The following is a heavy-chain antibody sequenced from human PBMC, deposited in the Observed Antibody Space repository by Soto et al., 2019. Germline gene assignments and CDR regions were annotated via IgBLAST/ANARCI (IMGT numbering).Heavy chain of an antibody. J-gene: IGHJ4*02. Sequence: QVQLVESGGGVVQPGGSLRLSCAVSGFTFSNDIMHWVRQAPGKGLEWVALISSDGTNRYYADSVKGRFTTSRDNAKNTMYLQMNSLRVEDTATYYCARDDDHGSDCDLAYWGQGALVPVSS. V-gene: IGHV3-30-3*01. CDR3: ARDDDHGSDCDLAY. CDR2: ISSDGTNR. D-gene: IGHD1-26*01. CDR1: GFTFSNDI.